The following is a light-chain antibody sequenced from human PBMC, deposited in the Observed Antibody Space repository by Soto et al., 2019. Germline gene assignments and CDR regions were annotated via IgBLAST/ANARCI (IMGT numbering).Light chain of an antibody. V-gene: IGKV3-20*01. J-gene: IGKJ1*01. CDR1: QSVSSY. Sequence: DIVLTQSPATLSFSPGERATLSCRASQSVSSYLAWYQQKPGQAPRLLIYGASSRATGIPDRFSGSGSGTDFTLTISRLEPEDFVLYYCQQYDSSFPAFGQGAKA. CDR3: QQYDSSFPA. CDR2: GAS.